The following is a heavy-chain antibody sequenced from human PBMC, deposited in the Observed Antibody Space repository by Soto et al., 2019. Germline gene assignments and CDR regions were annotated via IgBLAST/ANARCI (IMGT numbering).Heavy chain of an antibody. V-gene: IGHV5-51*01. Sequence: PGESLKISCKGSGYSFTSYWIGRVRQMPGKGLEWMGIIYPGDSDTRYSPSFQGQVTISADKSISTAYLQWSSLKASDTAMYYCARLIKGGLRLQKYYYYYYMDVWGKGTTVTVSS. D-gene: IGHD6-25*01. CDR3: ARLIKGGLRLQKYYYYYYMDV. J-gene: IGHJ6*03. CDR1: GYSFTSYW. CDR2: IYPGDSDT.